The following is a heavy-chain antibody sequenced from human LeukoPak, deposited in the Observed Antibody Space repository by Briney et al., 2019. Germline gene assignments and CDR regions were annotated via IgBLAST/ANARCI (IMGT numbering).Heavy chain of an antibody. CDR3: ARGGGPSDSNGFCSTY. Sequence: SETLSLTCTVSGYSISSGYYWGWIRQPPGKGLEWIGSIYHSGNTYYNPSLKSRVTISVDTSKNQFSLKLSSVTAADTAVYYCARGGGPSDSNGFCSTYWGQGTLVTVSS. D-gene: IGHD3-22*01. J-gene: IGHJ4*02. CDR2: IYHSGNT. V-gene: IGHV4-38-2*02. CDR1: GYSISSGYY.